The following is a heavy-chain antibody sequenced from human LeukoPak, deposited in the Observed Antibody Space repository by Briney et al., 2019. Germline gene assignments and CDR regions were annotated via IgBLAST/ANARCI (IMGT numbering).Heavy chain of an antibody. J-gene: IGHJ4*02. D-gene: IGHD2-2*01. Sequence: PSETLSLTCTVSGGSIYSGGYYWSWIRQHPGKGLEWIGYIYYTGSTYYNPSLKSRVAISVDTSKNQFSLIRSSVTAADTAVYYCARNGRQLPFDYWGQGTLVTVSS. CDR2: IYYTGST. CDR3: ARNGRQLPFDY. V-gene: IGHV4-31*03. CDR1: GGSIYSGGYY.